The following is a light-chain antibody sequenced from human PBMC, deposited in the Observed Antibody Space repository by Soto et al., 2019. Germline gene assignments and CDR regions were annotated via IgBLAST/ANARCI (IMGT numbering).Light chain of an antibody. V-gene: IGLV4-69*01. CDR2: LDSNGSH. J-gene: IGLJ2*01. Sequence: QSVLTQSPSASASLGASVKLTCTLSSGHSSYAIAWHQQQPEKGPRYLMRLDSNGSHMKGDGIPDRFSGSSSGAERHLTISSLQSEDEGDYYCQTWGTGIQVFGGGTKVTVL. CDR3: QTWGTGIQV. CDR1: SGHSSYA.